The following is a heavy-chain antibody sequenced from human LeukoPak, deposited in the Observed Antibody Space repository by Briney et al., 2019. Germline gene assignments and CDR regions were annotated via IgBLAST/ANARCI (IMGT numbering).Heavy chain of an antibody. Sequence: AETLSLTCTVSGGSISRYYWSWIRQPPGKGLEWIGYIYFSGSTKDNPSLKSRVTISVDTSRNQFSLQLSSVTAADTAVYYCARTSHPHGSSWLFDYWGQGTLVTVSS. J-gene: IGHJ4*02. D-gene: IGHD6-13*01. CDR1: GGSISRYY. V-gene: IGHV4-59*01. CDR3: ARTSHPHGSSWLFDY. CDR2: IYFSGST.